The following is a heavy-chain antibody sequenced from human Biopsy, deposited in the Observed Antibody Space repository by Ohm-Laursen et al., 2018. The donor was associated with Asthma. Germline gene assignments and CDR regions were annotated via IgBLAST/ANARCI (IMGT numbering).Heavy chain of an antibody. CDR2: VFYGGAT. V-gene: IGHV4-59*01. J-gene: IGHJ1*01. Sequence: SQTLSLTCTVSGDYISSYHWSWIRQPPGKGLEWIGYVFYGGATNYNPSLKSRVTISVDTSKNQFFLRLSSVTAADTAVYYCARGVVYGGDSYAEYFQHWGQGTLVTVSS. CDR1: GDYISSYH. CDR3: ARGVVYGGDSYAEYFQH. D-gene: IGHD4-23*01.